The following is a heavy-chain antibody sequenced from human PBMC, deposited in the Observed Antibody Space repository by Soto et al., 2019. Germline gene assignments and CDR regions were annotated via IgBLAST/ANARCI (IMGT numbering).Heavy chain of an antibody. CDR2: INAGNGDT. Sequence: QVQLVQSGAEVEKPGASVKVYCKASGYTFTNYAMHWVRQAPGQRLEWMGWINAGNGDTKYSQDFQGRVTITRDTSASTAYMELSSLSSEDRAVYYCAREGGHYGSGSLRCGFDIWGQETMVTVSS. D-gene: IGHD3-10*01. V-gene: IGHV1-3*01. CDR3: AREGGHYGSGSLRCGFDI. J-gene: IGHJ3*02. CDR1: GYTFTNYA.